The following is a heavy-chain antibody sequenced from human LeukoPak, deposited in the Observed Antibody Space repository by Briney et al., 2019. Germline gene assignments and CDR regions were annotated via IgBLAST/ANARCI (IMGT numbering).Heavy chain of an antibody. Sequence: PGGSLRLSCAASGFTFSDYYMSWIRQAPGKGLEWVSYISSSGSTIYYADSVKGRFTISRDNAKNSLYLQMNSLRAEDTAVYYCASNPFGGYYYYMDVWGKGTTVTVSS. V-gene: IGHV3-11*01. CDR3: ASNPFGGYYYYMDV. CDR1: GFTFSDYY. D-gene: IGHD3-16*01. CDR2: ISSSGSTI. J-gene: IGHJ6*03.